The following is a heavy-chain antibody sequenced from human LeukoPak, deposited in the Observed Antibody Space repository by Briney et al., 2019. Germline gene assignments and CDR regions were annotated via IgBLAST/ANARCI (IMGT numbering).Heavy chain of an antibody. Sequence: PGGSLRLSCAASGFTFSSYAMHWVRQAPGKGLEWVAVISYDGSNKYYADSVKGRFTISRDNFKNTLYLQMNSLRAEDTAVYYCARDWILLWFGELWDWFDPWGQGTLVTVSS. CDR3: ARDWILLWFGELWDWFDP. CDR2: ISYDGSNK. CDR1: GFTFSSYA. J-gene: IGHJ5*02. D-gene: IGHD3-10*01. V-gene: IGHV3-30-3*01.